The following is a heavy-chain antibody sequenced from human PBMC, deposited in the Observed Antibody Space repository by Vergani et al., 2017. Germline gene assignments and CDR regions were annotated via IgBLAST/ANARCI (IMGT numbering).Heavy chain of an antibody. V-gene: IGHV3-23*01. CDR3: ASLGDCSSTSCYKGVWQH. D-gene: IGHD2-2*02. CDR1: GFTFSSYA. Sequence: EVQLLESGGGLVQPGGSLRLSCAASGFTFSSYALSWVRQAPGKGLEWVSAISGSGGSTYYADSVKGRFTISRDNSKNTLYLQMNSLRAEDTAVYYCASLGDCSSTSCYKGVWQHWGQGTLVTVSS. J-gene: IGHJ1*01. CDR2: ISGSGGST.